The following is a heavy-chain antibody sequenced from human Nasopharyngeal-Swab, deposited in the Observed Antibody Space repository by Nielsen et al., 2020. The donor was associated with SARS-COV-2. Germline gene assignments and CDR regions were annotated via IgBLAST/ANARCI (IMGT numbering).Heavy chain of an antibody. CDR1: GYTFTNYA. CDR3: ARDLVGWGDD. CDR2: INTNTGNP. D-gene: IGHD2-2*01. V-gene: IGHV7-4-1*02. Sequence: ASVKVSCKTSGYTFTNYAMNWVRQAPGQGLEWMGWINTNTGNPMYAQGFTGRFVFSLDTSVSTAYLQISSLKAEDTAVYYCARDLVGWGDDWGQGTLVTVSS. J-gene: IGHJ4*02.